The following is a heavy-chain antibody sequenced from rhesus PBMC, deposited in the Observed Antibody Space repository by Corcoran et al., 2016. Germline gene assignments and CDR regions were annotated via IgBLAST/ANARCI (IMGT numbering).Heavy chain of an antibody. CDR2: IFGRSRKT. CDR1: GGSISSGYD. V-gene: IGHV4-76*01. Sequence: QVQLQESGPGVVKPSETLSLTCAVSGGSISSGYDWSWIRPLPGKGLEGIGYIFGRSRKTNDSPSLKTRVTIAEDASKNPFSLRLSSVTAADTAVYYGARTHGNYNFDYWGQGVLVTVSS. D-gene: IGHD4-17*01. CDR3: ARTHGNYNFDY. J-gene: IGHJ4*01.